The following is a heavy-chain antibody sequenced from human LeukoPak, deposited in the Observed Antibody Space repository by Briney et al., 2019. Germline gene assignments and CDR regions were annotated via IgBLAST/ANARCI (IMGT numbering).Heavy chain of an antibody. Sequence: SETLSLTCTVSGASISSSSSYWGWIRQPPGKGLEWIGSIFYSGSTYYNPSLKSRVTISVDTSKNQFSLRLSSVTAADTAVFYCATSEQWLVFSDWGQGTLVTVSS. CDR1: GASISSSSSY. CDR3: ATSEQWLVFSD. CDR2: IFYSGST. J-gene: IGHJ4*02. V-gene: IGHV4-39*07. D-gene: IGHD6-19*01.